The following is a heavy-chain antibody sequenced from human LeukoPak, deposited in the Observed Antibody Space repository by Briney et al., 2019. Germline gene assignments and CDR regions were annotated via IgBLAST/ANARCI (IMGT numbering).Heavy chain of an antibody. D-gene: IGHD6-19*01. Sequence: GGSLRLSCAASGFTVSSNYMSWVRQAPGKGLEWVSVIYSGGSTYYADSVKGRFTISRDNSKNTLYLQMNSLRAEDTAVYYCASVSSGWYGGDYWGQGTLVTVSS. CDR3: ASVSSGWYGGDY. CDR2: IYSGGST. V-gene: IGHV3-53*01. CDR1: GFTVSSNY. J-gene: IGHJ4*02.